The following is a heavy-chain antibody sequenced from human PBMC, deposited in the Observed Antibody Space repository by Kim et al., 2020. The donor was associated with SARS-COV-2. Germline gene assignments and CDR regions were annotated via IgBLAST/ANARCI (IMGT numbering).Heavy chain of an antibody. CDR3: ARGDGYNSPFDY. Sequence: GGSLRLSCAASGFTFSSYAMHWVRQAPGKGLEWVAVISYDGSNKYYADSVKGRFTISRDNSKNTLYLQMDSLRAEDTAVYYCARGDGYNSPFDYWGQGTLVTVSS. CDR2: ISYDGSNK. V-gene: IGHV3-30*04. CDR1: GFTFSSYA. J-gene: IGHJ4*02. D-gene: IGHD5-12*01.